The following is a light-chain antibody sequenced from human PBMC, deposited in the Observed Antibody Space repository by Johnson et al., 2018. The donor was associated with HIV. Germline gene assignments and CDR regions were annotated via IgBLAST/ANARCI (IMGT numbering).Light chain of an antibody. CDR1: SSNIGNNY. J-gene: IGLJ1*01. V-gene: IGLV1-51*02. CDR3: GTWDISLRTAF. Sequence: QSVLTQPPSVSAAPGQKVTISCSGSSSNIGNNYVSWYQQLPGTAPKLLIYENNKRPSGIPDRFSGSKSGTSATLGITGLQNGDESDYYCGTWDISLRTAFFGTGNKVIVL. CDR2: ENN.